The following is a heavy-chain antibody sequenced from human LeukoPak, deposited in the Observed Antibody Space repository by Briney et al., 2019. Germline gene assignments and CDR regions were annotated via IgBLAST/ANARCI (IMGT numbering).Heavy chain of an antibody. D-gene: IGHD6-19*01. J-gene: IGHJ6*02. CDR2: ISSSSSYI. CDR1: GFTFSSYA. CDR3: AREPAGVAGTMTFHYYYGMDV. V-gene: IGHV3-21*01. Sequence: GGSLRLSCAASGFTFSSYAMHWVRQAPGKGLEWVSSISSSSSYIYYADSVKGRFTISRDNAKNSLYLQMNSLRAEDTAVYYCAREPAGVAGTMTFHYYYGMDVWGQGTTVTVSS.